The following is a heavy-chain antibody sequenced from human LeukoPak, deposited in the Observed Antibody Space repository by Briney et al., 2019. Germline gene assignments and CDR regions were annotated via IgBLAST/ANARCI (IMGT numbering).Heavy chain of an antibody. V-gene: IGHV1-8*03. CDR1: GYTFTSYD. CDR3: ARVCSSTSCYSNPGFDP. Sequence: ASVKVSCKASGYTFTSYDINWVRQATGQGLEWMGWMNPNSGNTGYAQKFQGRVTITRNTPISTAYMELSSLRPEDTAVYYCARVCSSTSCYSNPGFDPWGQGTLVTVSS. D-gene: IGHD2-2*01. J-gene: IGHJ5*02. CDR2: MNPNSGNT.